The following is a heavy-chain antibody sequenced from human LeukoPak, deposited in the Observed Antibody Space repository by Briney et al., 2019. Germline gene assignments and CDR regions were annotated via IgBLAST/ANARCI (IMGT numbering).Heavy chain of an antibody. Sequence: GGSLRLSCAVSGFTFSNYWMSWVRQAPGKGLEWVANIKEDGTEKYYVDSVKGRFTISRDNAKNSLYLQMNSLRAEDTAVYYCAREGSGSLPHLDHWGQGTLVTVSS. CDR1: GFTFSNYW. J-gene: IGHJ4*02. CDR3: AREGSGSLPHLDH. D-gene: IGHD3-10*01. CDR2: IKEDGTEK. V-gene: IGHV3-7*05.